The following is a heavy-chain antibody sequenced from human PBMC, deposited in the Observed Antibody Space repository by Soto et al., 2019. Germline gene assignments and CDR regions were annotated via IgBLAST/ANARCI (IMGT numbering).Heavy chain of an antibody. V-gene: IGHV3-48*02. CDR3: ARTTDSSSPYGMDV. CDR2: ISSSSSTI. J-gene: IGHJ6*02. D-gene: IGHD6-6*01. Sequence: PGGSLRLSCAASGFTFSSYSMNWVRQAPGKGLEWVSYISSSSSTIYYADSVKGRFTISRDNAKNSLYLQMNSLRDEDTAVYYCARTTDSSSPYGMDVWGQGTTVTVSS. CDR1: GFTFSSYS.